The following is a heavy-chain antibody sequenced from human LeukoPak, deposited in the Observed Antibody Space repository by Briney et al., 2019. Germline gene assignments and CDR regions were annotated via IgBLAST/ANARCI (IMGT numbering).Heavy chain of an antibody. Sequence: SETLSLTCTVSGGSISTFYWSWLRQPPGKGLEWIGYIYYSGSTNYNPSLKSRVSISVDTSKNQFSLRLSSVTAADTAVYYCAREDPQTTVPEGLDVWGQGTTVTVSS. D-gene: IGHD4-17*01. V-gene: IGHV4-59*01. J-gene: IGHJ6*02. CDR1: GGSISTFY. CDR3: AREDPQTTVPEGLDV. CDR2: IYYSGST.